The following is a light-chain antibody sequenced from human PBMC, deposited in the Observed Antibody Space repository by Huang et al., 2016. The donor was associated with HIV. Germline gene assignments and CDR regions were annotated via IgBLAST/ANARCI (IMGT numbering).Light chain of an antibody. Sequence: IVLTQTQASLSLSAGERATLSCRASQSVSHYLEWYQHNPGQPPRLLIYGASRRATDIPARFNGSGSGTDFTLTISSLEAEDSALYYCQESDTWPRLTLGGGTKVEIK. J-gene: IGKJ4*01. CDR1: QSVSHY. CDR2: GAS. V-gene: IGKV3-11*01. CDR3: QESDTWPRLT.